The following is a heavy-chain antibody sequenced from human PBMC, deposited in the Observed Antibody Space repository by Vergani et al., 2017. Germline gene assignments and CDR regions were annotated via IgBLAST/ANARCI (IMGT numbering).Heavy chain of an antibody. CDR2: IIPIFGTA. Sequence: QVQLVQSGAEVKKPGSSVKVSCKASGGTFSSYAISWVRQAPGQGLEWMGRIIPIFGTANYAQKLQGRVTITADESTSTAYMELSNLRSEDTAVYYCARDQGGVTIMGHCGMNGWSQGSTVTVSS. CDR3: ARDQGGVTIMGHCGMNG. J-gene: IGHJ6*02. CDR1: GGTFSSYA. D-gene: IGHD3-10*01. V-gene: IGHV1-69*13.